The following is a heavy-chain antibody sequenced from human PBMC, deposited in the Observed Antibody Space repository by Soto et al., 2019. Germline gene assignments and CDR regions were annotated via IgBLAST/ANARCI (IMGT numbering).Heavy chain of an antibody. D-gene: IGHD3-16*01. CDR1: GFRFNNYA. V-gene: IGHV3-30*18. CDR3: AKTIGLRLGELAPDF. J-gene: IGHJ4*02. Sequence: QVQLVESGGGVVQPGGSLRLSCAASGFRFNNYAIDWVRQAPGKGLEWVAFISFDGRKQYYGDSVQGRFSISRDDSKNTVSLQMSSLRPEETAVYYCAKTIGLRLGELAPDFWGQGTLVTVSS. CDR2: ISFDGRKQ.